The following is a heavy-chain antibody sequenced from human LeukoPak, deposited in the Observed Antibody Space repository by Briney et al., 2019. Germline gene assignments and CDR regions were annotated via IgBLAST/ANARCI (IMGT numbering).Heavy chain of an antibody. CDR1: GFTFSSYE. D-gene: IGHD3-22*01. J-gene: IGHJ4*02. CDR2: INWNGGST. V-gene: IGHV3-20*04. Sequence: PGGSLRLSCAASGFTFSSYEMNWVRQAPGKGLEWVSGINWNGGSTGYADSVKGRFTISRDNAKNSLYLQMNSLRAEDTALYYCARSSHYDSSGHLDYWGQGTLVTVSS. CDR3: ARSSHYDSSGHLDY.